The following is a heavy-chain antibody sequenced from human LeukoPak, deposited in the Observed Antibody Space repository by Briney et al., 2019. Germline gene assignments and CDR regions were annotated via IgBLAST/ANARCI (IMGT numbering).Heavy chain of an antibody. D-gene: IGHD4-4*01. CDR3: ARTKVTTAIDY. Sequence: ESGPTLVNPTQTLTLTCTFSGFSLSTSGMCVTWIRQPPGKALEWLARIDWDDDKYYSTSLKTRPTISKDTSKNQVVLTMTNMDPVDTATYYCARTKVTTAIDYWGQGTLVTVSS. CDR2: IDWDDDK. V-gene: IGHV2-70*11. CDR1: GFSLSTSGMC. J-gene: IGHJ4*02.